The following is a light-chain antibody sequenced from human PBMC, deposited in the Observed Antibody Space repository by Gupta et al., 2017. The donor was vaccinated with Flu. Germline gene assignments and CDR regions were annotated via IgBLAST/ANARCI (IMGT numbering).Light chain of an antibody. Sequence: AIRLTQSPSSFSSSTGDRITITCRASQSINSYLAWYRQSPGKAPEPLSYAASNLQSGVPSRFSGSGSGTEFTLTISSLQSEDFATYYCQQYYTYPWTFGQGTKV. V-gene: IGKV1-8*01. CDR2: AAS. CDR1: QSINSY. J-gene: IGKJ1*01. CDR3: QQYYTYPWT.